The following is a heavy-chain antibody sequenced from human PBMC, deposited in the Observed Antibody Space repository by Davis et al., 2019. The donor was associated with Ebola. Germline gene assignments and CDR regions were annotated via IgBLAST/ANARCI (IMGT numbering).Heavy chain of an antibody. CDR1: GGSFSDYY. CDR3: ARGELELLPPLYYYYGMDV. J-gene: IGHJ6*04. CDR2: IDHSGST. D-gene: IGHD1-7*01. Sequence: SETLSLTCAVYGGSFSDYYWSWIRQSPGKGLEWIGEIDHSGSTNYNPSLKSRVTISVDTSKNQFSLKLSSVTAADTAVYYCARGELELLPPLYYYYGMDVWCKGTTVTVSS. V-gene: IGHV4-34*01.